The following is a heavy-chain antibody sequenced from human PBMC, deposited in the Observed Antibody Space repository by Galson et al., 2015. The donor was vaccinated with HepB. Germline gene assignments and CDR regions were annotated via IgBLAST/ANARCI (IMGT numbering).Heavy chain of an antibody. V-gene: IGHV3-23*01. CDR1: GFTFNSYV. Sequence: SLRLSCAASGFTFNSYVMSWVRQAPGKGLEWVSSISGTGISKYYADSVKGRFTISRDNSKNTLYLQINSQRAEDTAMYYCAGHMALPGTRGFDSWGQGTLVTVSS. D-gene: IGHD6-19*01. CDR3: AGHMALPGTRGFDS. J-gene: IGHJ4*02. CDR2: ISGTGISK.